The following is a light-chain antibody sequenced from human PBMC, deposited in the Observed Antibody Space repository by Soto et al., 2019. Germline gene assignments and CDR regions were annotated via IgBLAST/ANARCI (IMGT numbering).Light chain of an antibody. J-gene: IGLJ1*01. V-gene: IGLV2-14*01. CDR1: SSDVGGYNY. CDR2: DVS. Sequence: QSALTQPASVSGSPGQSIAISCTGTSSDVGGYNYVSWYQQHPGKAPKLILCDVSNRPSGVSDRFSGSKSGNTASLTISGLQPEDEADYYCSSYTPSSTYVFGTGTKLTVL. CDR3: SSYTPSSTYV.